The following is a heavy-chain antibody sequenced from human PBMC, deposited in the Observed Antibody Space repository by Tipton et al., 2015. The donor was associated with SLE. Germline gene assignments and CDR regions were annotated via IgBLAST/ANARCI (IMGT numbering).Heavy chain of an antibody. D-gene: IGHD6-19*01. CDR2: IYYTANT. V-gene: IGHV4-39*07. J-gene: IGHJ6*02. CDR1: GASVSGVTYY. CDR3: ARLYTGWSPNYYYGADV. Sequence: TLSLTCTVSGASVSGVTYYWSWIRQHPGKGLEWIGTIYYTANTYYNPSLKSRVTISVDTSKNQFSLNLNSVTAADRAVYYCARLYTGWSPNYYYGADVWGQGTTVTVSS.